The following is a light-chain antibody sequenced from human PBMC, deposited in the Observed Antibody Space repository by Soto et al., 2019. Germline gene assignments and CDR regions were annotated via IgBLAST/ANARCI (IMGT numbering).Light chain of an antibody. CDR3: QQRSNWPPIT. Sequence: EIVLRPSPATLSLPPGERATLSCRASQSVSSYLAWYQQKPGQAPRLLIYDASNRATGIPARFSGSGSGTDFTLTISSLEPEDFAVYYCQQRSNWPPITFGQGTRLEI. CDR1: QSVSSY. J-gene: IGKJ5*01. CDR2: DAS. V-gene: IGKV3-11*01.